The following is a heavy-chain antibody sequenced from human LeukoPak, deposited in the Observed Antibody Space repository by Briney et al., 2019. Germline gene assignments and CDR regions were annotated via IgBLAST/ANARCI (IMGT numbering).Heavy chain of an antibody. D-gene: IGHD2-15*01. CDR1: GFTFSSYE. V-gene: IGHV3-48*03. CDR3: ARGADGVSSNSRGWLDP. J-gene: IGHJ5*02. Sequence: GGSLRLSCAASGFTFSSYEMNWVRQAPGKGLEWVSYISSSGSTIYYADSVKGRFTISRDNSKNTMYLQMNSLNAEDTAVYFCARGADGVSSNSRGWLDPWGQGTLVTVSS. CDR2: ISSSGSTI.